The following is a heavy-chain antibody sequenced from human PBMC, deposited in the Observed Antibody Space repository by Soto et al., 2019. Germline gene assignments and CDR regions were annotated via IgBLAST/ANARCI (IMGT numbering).Heavy chain of an antibody. D-gene: IGHD3-10*01. CDR2: IHYTGSA. CDR3: ARGLSPGFRGLFYFDS. Sequence: QVQLQESGPGLVKPSQTLALTCTVSGDSSISGPYYWSWIRQLPGKGLEYIGYIHYTGSAYHNPSLKSRLNISIDTTKDQFSLMLTSVTAADTGVYFCARGLSPGFRGLFYFDSWGQGTLVTVSS. CDR1: GDSSISGPYY. J-gene: IGHJ4*02. V-gene: IGHV4-30-4*01.